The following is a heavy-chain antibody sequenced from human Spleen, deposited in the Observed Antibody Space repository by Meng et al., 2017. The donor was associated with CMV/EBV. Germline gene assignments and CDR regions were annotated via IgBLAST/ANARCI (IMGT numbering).Heavy chain of an antibody. CDR1: TFDDYG. V-gene: IGHV3-20*03. Sequence: TFDDYGMSWVRQAPGKGLEWVSGINWNGGSTGYADSVKGRFTISRDNAKNSLYLQMNSLRAEDTALYYCARDLDYYDSSGYYTVLDYWGQGTLVTVSS. CDR2: INWNGGST. CDR3: ARDLDYYDSSGYYTVLDY. D-gene: IGHD3-22*01. J-gene: IGHJ4*02.